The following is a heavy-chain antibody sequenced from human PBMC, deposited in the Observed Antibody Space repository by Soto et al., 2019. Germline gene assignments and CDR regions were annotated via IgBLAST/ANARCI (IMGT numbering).Heavy chain of an antibody. Sequence: GGSLRLSCAASGFMFSRYWMSWVRQAPGKGLEWVANIKQDGSEKYYVDSVKGRFTISRDNAKNSLYLQMNSLRAADTAVYYCARDVGLHLGELSFSDYWGQGTLVTVSS. CDR3: ARDVGLHLGELSFSDY. D-gene: IGHD3-16*02. CDR2: IKQDGSEK. CDR1: GFMFSRYW. V-gene: IGHV3-7*01. J-gene: IGHJ4*02.